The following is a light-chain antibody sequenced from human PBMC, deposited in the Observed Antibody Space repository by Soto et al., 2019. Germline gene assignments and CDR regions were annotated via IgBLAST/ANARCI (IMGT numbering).Light chain of an antibody. CDR1: QSVSSSY. J-gene: IGKJ1*01. CDR3: QQYNNWPPWT. CDR2: DAS. V-gene: IGKV3-20*01. Sequence: EIVLTQSPGTLSLSTGERATLSCRASQSVSSSYLAWYQQKPGQAPRLLIYDASSRATGIPDRFSGSGSGTDFSLTISRLEAEDFAVYYCQQYNNWPPWTFGQGTKVDI.